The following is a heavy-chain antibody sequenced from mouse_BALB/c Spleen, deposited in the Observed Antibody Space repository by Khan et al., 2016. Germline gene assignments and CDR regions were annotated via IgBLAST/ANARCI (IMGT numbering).Heavy chain of an antibody. J-gene: IGHJ1*01. CDR1: GFTFSDYY. V-gene: IGHV5-4*02. D-gene: IGHD1-1*02. CDR3: ARTYGNYGYFDV. Sequence: EVELVESGGGLVKPGGSLKLSCAATGFTFSDYYMYWVRQTPEKRLEWVATISDGGAYTYYPDSVKGRFTISRDNAKNNLYLQMSSLKSEDTAMCHCARTYGNYGYFDVWGAGTTVTASS. CDR2: ISDGGAYT.